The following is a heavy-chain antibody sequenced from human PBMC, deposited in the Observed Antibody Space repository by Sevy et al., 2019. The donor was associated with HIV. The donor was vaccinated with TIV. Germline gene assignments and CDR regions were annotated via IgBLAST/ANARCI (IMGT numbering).Heavy chain of an antibody. CDR1: GFIFSNFA. D-gene: IGHD1-26*01. CDR3: ARGENNDEFFQY. J-gene: IGHJ1*01. Sequence: GGSLRLSCAASGFIFSNFAMHWVRQAPGKGLEWVAVTSYDGSHKYYADSAKGRFTVSRDNSRNILSLEMNSLRRDDTAVYYCARGENNDEFFQYWGQGTLVTVSS. CDR2: TSYDGSHK. V-gene: IGHV3-30*04.